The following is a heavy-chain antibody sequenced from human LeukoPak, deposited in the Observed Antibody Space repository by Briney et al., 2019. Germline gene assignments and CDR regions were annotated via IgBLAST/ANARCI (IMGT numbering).Heavy chain of an antibody. CDR1: GFTFSSYL. CDR3: ARETGSGWQNYFDY. Sequence: GGSLRLSCAASGFTFSSYLMHWVRQVPGKGLVWVSRINGDGSSTSYADSVKGRFTIPRDNAKNTVYLQMNSLRAEDTAVYYCARETGSGWQNYFDYWGQGTLVTVSS. J-gene: IGHJ4*02. CDR2: INGDGSST. V-gene: IGHV3-74*01. D-gene: IGHD6-19*01.